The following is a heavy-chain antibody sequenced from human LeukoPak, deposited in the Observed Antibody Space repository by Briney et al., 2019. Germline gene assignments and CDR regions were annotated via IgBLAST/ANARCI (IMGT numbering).Heavy chain of an antibody. V-gene: IGHV3-74*01. J-gene: IGHJ1*01. Sequence: GGSLRLSCAASGFTFSRYWMHWVRQAPGKGLVWVSRINGDGSATSYADSVKGGFTISRDNAKNTLYLQMNSLRAEDTAVYYCATGNYYDSRGYYTFGHWGQGTLVTVSS. D-gene: IGHD3-22*01. CDR1: GFTFSRYW. CDR3: ATGNYYDSRGYYTFGH. CDR2: INGDGSAT.